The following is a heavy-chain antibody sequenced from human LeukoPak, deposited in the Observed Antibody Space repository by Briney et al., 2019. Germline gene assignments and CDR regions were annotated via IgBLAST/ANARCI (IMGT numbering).Heavy chain of an antibody. V-gene: IGHV3-74*01. CDR3: ARRPLTGYYYFDY. CDR1: GFTFRSYW. J-gene: IGHJ4*02. CDR2: INSDGGTT. D-gene: IGHD3-9*01. Sequence: PGGSLRLSCAASGFTFRSYWMHWVRQAPGKGLVWVSRINSDGGTTTYADSVKGRFTISRDNAKNTLYLQMNSLRAEDTAVCYCARRPLTGYYYFDYWGPGTLVTVSS.